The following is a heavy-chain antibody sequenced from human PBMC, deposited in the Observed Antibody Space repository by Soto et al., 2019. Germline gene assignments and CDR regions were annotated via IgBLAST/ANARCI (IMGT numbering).Heavy chain of an antibody. J-gene: IGHJ6*02. D-gene: IGHD3-10*01. CDR3: AKSHTFGEFSYGMDV. CDR2: ISYDGSNK. Sequence: GGSLRLSCAASGFTFSSYGMHWVRQAPGKGLEWVAVISYDGSNKYYADSVKGRFTISRDNSKNTLYLQMNSLRAEDTAVYYCAKSHTFGEFSYGMDVWGQGTTVTVSS. V-gene: IGHV3-30*18. CDR1: GFTFSSYG.